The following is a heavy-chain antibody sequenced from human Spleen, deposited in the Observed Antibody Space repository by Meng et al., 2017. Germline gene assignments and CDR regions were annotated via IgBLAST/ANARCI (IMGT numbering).Heavy chain of an antibody. D-gene: IGHD4-11*01. V-gene: IGHV4-4*02. CDR3: ARGPTTIAHDFDY. J-gene: IGHJ4*02. Sequence: LGAAGPGVVPSAAPPSLCSVASGDAISGTTWWSWVRQPPGKGLEWIGEINHSGSTNYNPSLESRATISVDTSKNNLSLKLSSVTAADSAVYYCARGPTTIAHDFDYWGQGTLVTVSS. CDR2: INHSGST. CDR1: GDAISGTTW.